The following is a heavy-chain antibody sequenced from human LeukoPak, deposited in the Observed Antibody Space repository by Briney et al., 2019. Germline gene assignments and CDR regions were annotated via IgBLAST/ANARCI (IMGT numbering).Heavy chain of an antibody. J-gene: IGHJ4*02. Sequence: GGSLRLSCAASGFTFSSYAMSWVRQGPGKGLEWVSAISGSGGSTDYADSVKGRFTISRDNAKNSLYLQMNSLRAEDTAVYYCARDAIAAAGTWGQGTLVTVSS. CDR2: ISGSGGST. V-gene: IGHV3-23*01. CDR1: GFTFSSYA. D-gene: IGHD6-13*01. CDR3: ARDAIAAAGT.